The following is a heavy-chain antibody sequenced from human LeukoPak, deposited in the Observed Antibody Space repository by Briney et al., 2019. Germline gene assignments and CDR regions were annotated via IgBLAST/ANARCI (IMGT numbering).Heavy chain of an antibody. V-gene: IGHV1-46*03. D-gene: IGHD3-10*01. CDR3: ARDHRITMVRGVSYFDY. Sequence: ASVKVSCKASGYTFTSYYMHWVRQVPGQGLEWMGIINPSGGSTSYAQKFQGRVTMTRDTSTSTVYMELSSLRSEDTAVYYCARDHRITMVRGVSYFDYWGQGTLVTVSS. J-gene: IGHJ4*02. CDR1: GYTFTSYY. CDR2: INPSGGST.